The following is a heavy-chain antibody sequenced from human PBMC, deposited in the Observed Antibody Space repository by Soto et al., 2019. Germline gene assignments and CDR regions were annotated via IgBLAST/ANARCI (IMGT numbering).Heavy chain of an antibody. CDR3: AREFGSGSGFGVDV. CDR1: GGSISRNNYY. D-gene: IGHD3-10*01. CDR2: VYYSGST. V-gene: IGHV4-39*01. J-gene: IGHJ6*02. Sequence: QLQLQESGPGLVKPSETLSLTCTVSGGSISRNNYYWGWIRQPPGKGLEWIGSVYYSGSTYYNPSLRRRVAISVVTSKNQFSMKLSSVTAADTAVYYCAREFGSGSGFGVDVWGQGTTVTVSS.